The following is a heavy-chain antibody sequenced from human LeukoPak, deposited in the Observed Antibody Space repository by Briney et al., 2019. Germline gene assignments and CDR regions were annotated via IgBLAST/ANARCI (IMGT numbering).Heavy chain of an antibody. Sequence: SETLSLTCTVPGGSISTSAFYWGWIRQPPGKGLEWIGSIYDSGNEFYNPSLKSRVTISADTSKNQFSLKLNSVTAADTAMYYCARQISDYYYYYMDVWGEGITVTVSS. V-gene: IGHV4-39*01. D-gene: IGHD2/OR15-2a*01. CDR3: ARQISDYYYYYMDV. CDR1: GGSISTSAFY. J-gene: IGHJ6*03. CDR2: IYDSGNE.